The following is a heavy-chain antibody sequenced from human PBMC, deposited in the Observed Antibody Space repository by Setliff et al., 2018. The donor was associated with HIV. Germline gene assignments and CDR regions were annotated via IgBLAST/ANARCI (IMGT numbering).Heavy chain of an antibody. CDR1: GASISSSSYF. V-gene: IGHV4-39*07. Sequence: SETLSLTCTVSGASISSSSYFWGWIRQPPGKGLEWIGSIYYSGSTNYNPSLKSRVTISVDTSKNQLSLKLSSVTAADTAAYYCARGRSRYYYDGSGYYVDYWGQGTLVTVSS. D-gene: IGHD3-22*01. CDR2: IYYSGST. J-gene: IGHJ4*02. CDR3: ARGRSRYYYDGSGYYVDY.